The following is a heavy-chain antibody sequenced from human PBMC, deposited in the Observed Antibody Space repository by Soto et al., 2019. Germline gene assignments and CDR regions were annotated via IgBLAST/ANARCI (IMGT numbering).Heavy chain of an antibody. CDR3: SRGRRTAVTIDY. CDR1: GGSFRGYY. Sequence: QVQLQQWGAGLLKPSETLSLTCAVYGGSFRGYYWSWIRQPPGKGLEWIGEINHSGSTNYNPSLKSRVTISVDTSKNQFSLKLSSVTAADTAVYYCSRGRRTAVTIDYWGQGTLVTVSS. J-gene: IGHJ4*02. V-gene: IGHV4-34*01. D-gene: IGHD4-17*01. CDR2: INHSGST.